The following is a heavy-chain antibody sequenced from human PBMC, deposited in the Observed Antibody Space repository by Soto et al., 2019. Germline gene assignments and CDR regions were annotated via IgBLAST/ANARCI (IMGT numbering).Heavy chain of an antibody. CDR3: NSVENFDY. CDR2: ISYDGSNK. D-gene: IGHD6-19*01. J-gene: IGHJ4*02. Sequence: GGSLRLSCAASEFTFSSYAMHWVRQAPGKGLEWVAVISYDGSNKYYADSVKGRFTISRDNSKNTLYLQMNSLRAEDTAVYYCNSVENFDYWGQGTLVTVSS. CDR1: EFTFSSYA. V-gene: IGHV3-30-3*01.